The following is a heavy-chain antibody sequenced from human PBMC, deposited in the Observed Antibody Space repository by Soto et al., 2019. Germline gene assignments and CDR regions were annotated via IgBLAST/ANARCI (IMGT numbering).Heavy chain of an antibody. CDR3: ARGPTDVVVVAATLTSYYYYGMDV. Sequence: PGGSLRLSCAASGFTFSSYAMHWVRQAPGKGLEWVAVISYDGSNKYYADSVKGRFTISRDNSKNTLYLQMNSLRAEDTAVYYCARGPTDVVVVAATLTSYYYYGMDVWGQGTTVTVSS. CDR2: ISYDGSNK. D-gene: IGHD2-15*01. V-gene: IGHV3-30-3*01. J-gene: IGHJ6*02. CDR1: GFTFSSYA.